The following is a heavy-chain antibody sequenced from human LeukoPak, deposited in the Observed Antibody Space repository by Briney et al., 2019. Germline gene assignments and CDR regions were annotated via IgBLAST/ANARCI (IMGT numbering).Heavy chain of an antibody. J-gene: IGHJ4*02. CDR2: ISGSGGST. V-gene: IGHV3-23*01. Sequence: AGGSLRLSCAASGFTFSSYAMSWVRQAPGKGLEWVSAISGSGGSTYYADSVKGRFTISRDNSKNTLYLQMNSLRAEDTAVYYCAIHIPAVPYYFHHWGQGPLLTVSS. D-gene: IGHD4-17*01. CDR3: AIHIPAVPYYFHH. CDR1: GFTFSSYA.